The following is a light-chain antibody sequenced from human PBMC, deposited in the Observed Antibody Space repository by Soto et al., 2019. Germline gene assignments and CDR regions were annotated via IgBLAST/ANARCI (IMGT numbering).Light chain of an antibody. V-gene: IGKV3-15*01. CDR1: QSISVN. Sequence: EIVMTQSPATLSVSPGERVTLSCRASQSISVNLAWYQQKPGQAPRLLIYNTVTRATGIPARFSGSSSATDFFLTISVLHSDDSAVYFCQQYNDWPQTFGQGTKVEIK. CDR2: NTV. CDR3: QQYNDWPQT. J-gene: IGKJ1*01.